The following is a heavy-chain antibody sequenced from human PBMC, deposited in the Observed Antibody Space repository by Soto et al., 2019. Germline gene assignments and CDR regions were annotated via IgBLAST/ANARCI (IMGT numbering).Heavy chain of an antibody. CDR2: IWYDGSNK. D-gene: IGHD2-15*01. J-gene: IGHJ6*02. V-gene: IGHV3-33*01. Sequence: GGSLRLSCAASGFTFSSYGMHWVRQAPGKGLEWVAVIWYDGSNKYYADSVKGRFTISRDNSKNTLYLQMNSLRAEDTAAYYCARVVVDSYYYYYGMDVWGQGTTVTVSS. CDR3: ARVVVDSYYYYYGMDV. CDR1: GFTFSSYG.